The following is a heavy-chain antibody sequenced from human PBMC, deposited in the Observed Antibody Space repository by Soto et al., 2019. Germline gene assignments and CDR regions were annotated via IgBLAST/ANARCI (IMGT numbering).Heavy chain of an antibody. CDR2: IIPIFGTA. CDR1: GGTFSSYA. V-gene: IGHV1-69*06. Sequence: SVKVSCKASGGTFSSYAISWVRQAPGQGLEWMGGIIPIFGTANYAQKFQGRVTITADKSTGTAYMELSSLRSEDTAVYYCARGFYYDSSGQNWFDPWGQGTLVTVSS. CDR3: ARGFYYDSSGQNWFDP. D-gene: IGHD3-22*01. J-gene: IGHJ5*02.